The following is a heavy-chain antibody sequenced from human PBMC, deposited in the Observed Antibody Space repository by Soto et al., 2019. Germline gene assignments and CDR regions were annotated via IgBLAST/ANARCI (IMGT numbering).Heavy chain of an antibody. CDR1: GFTFSSYG. D-gene: IGHD6-19*01. J-gene: IGHJ6*02. CDR2: ISYDGRNK. CDR3: VKDGSSGWPYFYDMDA. Sequence: PGGSLRLSCAASGFTFSSYGMHWVRQAPGKGLEWVAVISYDGRNKYYADAVKGRFTISRDNSKNTLYPQMSSLRAEDTAVYYCVKDGSSGWPYFYDMDAWGQGTTVTVSS. V-gene: IGHV3-30*18.